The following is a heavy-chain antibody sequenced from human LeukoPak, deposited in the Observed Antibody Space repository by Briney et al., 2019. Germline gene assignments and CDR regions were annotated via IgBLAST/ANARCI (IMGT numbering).Heavy chain of an antibody. CDR2: IYYSGST. V-gene: IGHV4-59*12. Sequence: SETLSLTCTVSGGSISSYYWSWIRQPPGKGLEWIGYIYYSGSTNYNPSLKSRVTISVDTSKNQFSLKLSSVTAADTAVYYCAGSGSGWHYFDYWGQGTLVTVSS. J-gene: IGHJ4*02. D-gene: IGHD6-19*01. CDR1: GGSISSYY. CDR3: AGSGSGWHYFDY.